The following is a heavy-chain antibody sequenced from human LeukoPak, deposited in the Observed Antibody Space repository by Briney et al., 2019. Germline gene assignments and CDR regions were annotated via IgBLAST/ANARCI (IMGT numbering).Heavy chain of an antibody. V-gene: IGHV3-33*01. J-gene: IGHJ4*02. D-gene: IGHD6-6*01. Sequence: GGPLRFSCAAPGFTFRGYASHGVRQAQGKGRKWVAVIWDNGSNKYYADTVKGRFTISRDNSTNTLYLHMNSLRAEDTAVYYCARDNTTGSSSGFDYWGQGTLVTVSS. CDR1: GFTFRGYA. CDR2: IWDNGSNK. CDR3: ARDNTTGSSSGFDY.